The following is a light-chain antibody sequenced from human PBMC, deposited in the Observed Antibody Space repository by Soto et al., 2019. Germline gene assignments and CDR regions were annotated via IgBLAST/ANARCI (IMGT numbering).Light chain of an antibody. Sequence: DIQMTQSPSSLSASVGDRVTITCQASQDITNYLHWFQQKPGKAPKLLIFGASTLQSGVPSRFSGSGSGTDFTLTISSLQPEDFATYYCQQLDSYPRTFGPGTKVDIK. CDR2: GAS. CDR3: QQLDSYPRT. V-gene: IGKV1-16*01. J-gene: IGKJ3*01. CDR1: QDITNY.